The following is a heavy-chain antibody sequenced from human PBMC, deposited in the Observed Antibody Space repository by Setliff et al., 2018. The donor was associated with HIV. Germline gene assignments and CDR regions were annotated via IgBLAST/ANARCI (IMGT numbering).Heavy chain of an antibody. CDR3: AHKDNRGGPFDY. CDR1: GFSLSTSGVG. Sequence: SGPTLVNPTQTLTLTCTFSGFSLSTSGVGVGWIRQPPGKALEWLAVIYWDDDKRYSPSLKSRVTITKDTSKNQVVLTMTNMDPMDTATYYCAHKDNRGGPFDYWGQGTLVTVSS. CDR2: IYWDDDK. V-gene: IGHV2-5*02. J-gene: IGHJ4*02. D-gene: IGHD3-16*01.